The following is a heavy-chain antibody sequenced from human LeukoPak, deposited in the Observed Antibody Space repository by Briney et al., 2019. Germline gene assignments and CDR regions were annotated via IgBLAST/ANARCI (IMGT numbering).Heavy chain of an antibody. V-gene: IGHV4-39*07. CDR2: IYHSGST. CDR3: ARTAPDAFGGSWFDP. Sequence: SETLSLTCTVSGGSISSYYWGWIRQPPGKGLEWIGSIYHSGSTYYNPSLKSRVTISVDTSKNQFSLKLSSVTAADTAVYYCARTAPDAFGGSWFDPWGQGTLVTVSS. J-gene: IGHJ5*02. CDR1: GGSISSYY. D-gene: IGHD3-10*01.